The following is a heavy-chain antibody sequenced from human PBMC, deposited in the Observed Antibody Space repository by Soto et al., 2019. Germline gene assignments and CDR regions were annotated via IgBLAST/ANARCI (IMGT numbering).Heavy chain of an antibody. Sequence: GGSLRLSCAASGFTFSSYGMHWVRQAPGKGLEWVAVISYDGSNKYYADSVKGRFTISRDNSKNTLYLQMNSLRAEDTAVYYCAKGVYDFWSGYYTGYYYYGMDVWGQGTTVTVSS. CDR2: ISYDGSNK. CDR3: AKGVYDFWSGYYTGYYYYGMDV. J-gene: IGHJ6*02. D-gene: IGHD3-3*01. V-gene: IGHV3-30*18. CDR1: GFTFSSYG.